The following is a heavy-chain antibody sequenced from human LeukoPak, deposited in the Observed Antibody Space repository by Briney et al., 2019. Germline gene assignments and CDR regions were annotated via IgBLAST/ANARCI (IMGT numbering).Heavy chain of an antibody. CDR1: GLIFDNYA. D-gene: IGHD2-2*01. CDR2: ISSSSSYI. Sequence: GGSLRLSCVTSGLIFDNYAMNWVRQAPGKGLEWVSSISSSSSYIYYADSVKGRFTISRDNAKNSLYLQMNSLRAEDTAVYYCARDVGDIVVVPAAKRGYWGQGTLVTVSS. V-gene: IGHV3-21*01. CDR3: ARDVGDIVVVPAAKRGY. J-gene: IGHJ4*02.